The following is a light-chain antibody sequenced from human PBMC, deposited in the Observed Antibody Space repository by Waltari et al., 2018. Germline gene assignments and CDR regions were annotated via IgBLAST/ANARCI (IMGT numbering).Light chain of an antibody. CDR1: QSVLYSSNNKNY. CDR3: QQYYSALRGT. J-gene: IGKJ2*01. V-gene: IGKV4-1*01. Sequence: DIVMTQSPDSLAVSLGERATINCKSSQSVLYSSNNKNYLAWYQQKPGQPPKLVIYWASTRESGVPDRFSGSGSGTDFTLTISSLQAEDVAVYYCQQYYSALRGTFGPGTKLEIK. CDR2: WAS.